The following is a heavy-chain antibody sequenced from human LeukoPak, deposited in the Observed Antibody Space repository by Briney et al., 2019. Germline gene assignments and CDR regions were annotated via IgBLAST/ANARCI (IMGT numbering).Heavy chain of an antibody. J-gene: IGHJ4*02. CDR3: ARSLQMATTGFDY. CDR1: GGSISSYY. Sequence: SETLSLTCTVPGGSISSYYWSWIRQPPGKGLEWIGYIYYSGSTNYNPSLKSRVTISVDTSKNQFSLKLSSVTAADTAVYYCARSLQMATTGFDYWGQGTLVTVSS. CDR2: IYYSGST. D-gene: IGHD5-24*01. V-gene: IGHV4-59*01.